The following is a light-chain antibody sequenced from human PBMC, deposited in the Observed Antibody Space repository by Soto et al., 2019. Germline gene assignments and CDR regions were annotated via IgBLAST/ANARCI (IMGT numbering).Light chain of an antibody. J-gene: IGLJ2*01. Sequence: SYELTQPPSVSVSPGQTASITCSGDKLGDKYACWYQQKPGQSPVLVIYQDSKRPSGIPERFSGSNSGNTATLTISGTQAMDEADYYCQAWDSSTVVFGGVTK. V-gene: IGLV3-1*01. CDR3: QAWDSSTVV. CDR2: QDS. CDR1: KLGDKY.